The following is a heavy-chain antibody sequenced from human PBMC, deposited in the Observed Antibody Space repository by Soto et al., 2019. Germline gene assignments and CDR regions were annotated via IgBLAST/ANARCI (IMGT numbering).Heavy chain of an antibody. CDR1: GGSISSSSYY. V-gene: IGHV4-39*01. CDR3: ARLERPGNDYYGMDV. J-gene: IGHJ6*02. D-gene: IGHD1-1*01. Sequence: SETLSLTCTVSGGSISSSSYYWGWIRQPPGKGLEWIGSIYYSGSTYYNPSLKSRVTISVDTSKNQFSLKLSSVTAADTAVYYCARLERPGNDYYGMDVWGQGTTVTVSS. CDR2: IYYSGST.